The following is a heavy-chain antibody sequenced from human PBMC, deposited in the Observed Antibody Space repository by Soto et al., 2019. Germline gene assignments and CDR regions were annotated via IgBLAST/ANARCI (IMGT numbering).Heavy chain of an antibody. J-gene: IGHJ6*03. D-gene: IGHD3-9*01. CDR3: ASGYDILTGYSIYYYYYMDV. CDR2: ISGSGGST. V-gene: IGHV3-23*01. CDR1: GFTFSSYA. Sequence: GGSLRLSCAASGFTFSSYAMSWVRQAPGKGLEWVSAISGSGGSTYYADSVKGRFTISRDNSKNTLYLQMNSLRAEDTAVYYCASGYDILTGYSIYYYYYMDVWGKGTTVTVSS.